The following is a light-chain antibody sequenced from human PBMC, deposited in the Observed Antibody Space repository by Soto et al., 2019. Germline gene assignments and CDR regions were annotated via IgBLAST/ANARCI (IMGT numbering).Light chain of an antibody. CDR1: SSNIGKNY. CDR3: GTWDSSLSVGV. V-gene: IGLV1-51*01. J-gene: IGLJ2*01. Sequence: QSVLTQPPSVSAAPGQKVTISCSGSSSNIGKNYVSWYQHLPGTVPKLLIYDNNQRPSGIPDRFSGSKSGTSATLGITGLQTGDEADYYCGTWDSSLSVGVFGGGTKLTVL. CDR2: DNN.